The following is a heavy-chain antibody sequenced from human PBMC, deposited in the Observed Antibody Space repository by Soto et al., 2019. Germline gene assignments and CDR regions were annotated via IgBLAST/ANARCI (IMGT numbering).Heavy chain of an antibody. Sequence: WGGQATRKELEWVASISENFCSRGGTYYADSVKGRFTISRDNSNSTLYLQMDSLRGADTAVYYCASAKAVVVAALGIWGQGTMVTVSS. J-gene: IGHJ3*02. V-gene: IGHV3-23*01. CDR3: ASAKAVVVAALGI. D-gene: IGHD2-15*01. CDR2: ISENFCSRGGT.